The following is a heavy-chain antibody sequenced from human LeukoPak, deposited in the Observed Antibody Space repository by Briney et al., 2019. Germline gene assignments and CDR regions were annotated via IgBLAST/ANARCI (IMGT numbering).Heavy chain of an antibody. D-gene: IGHD3-22*01. Sequence: ASVKVSCKASGYTFTSYFIHWVRQAPGQRLEWMGIINPTGGSTSYAQKFQGRVTMTRDTSTSTVYMEPSSLRSEGTAVYYCARDHRFPTSGYYCPLGYWGQGTLVTVSS. V-gene: IGHV1-46*01. CDR3: ARDHRFPTSGYYCPLGY. J-gene: IGHJ4*02. CDR1: GYTFTSYF. CDR2: INPTGGST.